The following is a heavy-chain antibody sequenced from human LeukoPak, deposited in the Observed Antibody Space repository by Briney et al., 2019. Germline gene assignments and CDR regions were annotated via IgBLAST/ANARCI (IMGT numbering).Heavy chain of an antibody. Sequence: TGGSLRLSCAASGFTFSSYSMNWVRQAPGKGLEWVSSISTSSSYIYYADSVKGRFTISRDNAKNSLYLQMNSLRAEDTAVYYCARLTRIVGAGGAFDIWGQGTVVTVSS. CDR1: GFTFSSYS. V-gene: IGHV3-21*01. J-gene: IGHJ3*02. CDR3: ARLTRIVGAGGAFDI. CDR2: ISTSSSYI. D-gene: IGHD1-26*01.